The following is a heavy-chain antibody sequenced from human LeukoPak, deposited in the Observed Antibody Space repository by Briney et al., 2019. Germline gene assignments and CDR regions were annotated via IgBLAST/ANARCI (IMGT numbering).Heavy chain of an antibody. V-gene: IGHV4-39*01. J-gene: IGHJ3*02. CDR3: ARLSMIVVAARGAFDI. CDR2: IYYSGST. Sequence: TSETLSLTCTVSGGSISSSSYYWGWIRQPPGKGLEWIGSIYYSGSTYYNPSLKSRVTISVDTSKNQFSLKLSSVTAADTAVYYCARLSMIVVAARGAFDIWGQGTMVTVSS. D-gene: IGHD3-22*01. CDR1: GGSISSSSYY.